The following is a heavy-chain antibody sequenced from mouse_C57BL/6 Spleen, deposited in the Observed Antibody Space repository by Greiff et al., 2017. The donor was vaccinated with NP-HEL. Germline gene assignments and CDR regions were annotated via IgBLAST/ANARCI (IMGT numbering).Heavy chain of an antibody. J-gene: IGHJ4*01. CDR1: GYTFTDYE. CDR3: TRLTTVVATGAMDY. Sequence: VQLQQSGAELVRPGASVTLSCKASGYTFTDYEMHWVKQTPVHGLEWIGAIDPETGGTAYNQKFKGKAILTADKSSSTAYMELRSLTSEDSAVYYCTRLTTVVATGAMDYWGQGTSVTVSS. D-gene: IGHD1-1*01. CDR2: IDPETGGT. V-gene: IGHV1-15*01.